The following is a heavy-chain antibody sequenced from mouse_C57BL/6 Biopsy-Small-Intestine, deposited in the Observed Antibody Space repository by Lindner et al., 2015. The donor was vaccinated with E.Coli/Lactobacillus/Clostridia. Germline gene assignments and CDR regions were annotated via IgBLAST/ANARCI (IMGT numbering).Heavy chain of an antibody. CDR1: GFTFSIYG. CDR3: ARRFITTVVASYYVMDY. J-gene: IGHJ4*01. V-gene: IGHV5S21*01. Sequence: VQLQESGEGLVKPGGSLKLSCAASGFTFSIYGMAWVRQTPEKRLEWVAYISSGGDYIYYGDTVKGRFTISRDNARNTLYLQMSSLKSEDTAMYYCARRFITTVVASYYVMDYWGQGTSVTVSS. CDR2: ISSGGDYI. D-gene: IGHD1-1*01.